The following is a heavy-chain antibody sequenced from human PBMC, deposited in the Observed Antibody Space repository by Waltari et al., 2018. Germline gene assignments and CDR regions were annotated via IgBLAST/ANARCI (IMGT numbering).Heavy chain of an antibody. CDR1: GFTLSNYW. J-gene: IGHJ4*01. Sequence: VQLVESGGGLVQPGGSLRLSCAASGFTLSNYWMHWVRQAPGRVVGWLAFTRFANAGKGGFTIARDNIKNSLCLQMNSLGGEDSAIYYCAGEDIVSATQWRGAQYRGNSGYDLWGQGTLVSVSS. CDR3: AGEDIVSATQWRGAQYRGNSGYDL. CDR2: TR. V-gene: IGHV3-30*02. D-gene: IGHD5-12*01.